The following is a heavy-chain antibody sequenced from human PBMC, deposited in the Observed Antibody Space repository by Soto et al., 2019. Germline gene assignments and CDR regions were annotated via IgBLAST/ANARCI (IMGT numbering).Heavy chain of an antibody. Sequence: SETLSLTCTVSGGSVSSGSYYWSWIRQPPGKGLEWIGYIYYSGSTNYNPSLKSRVTISVDTSKNQFSLKLSSVTAADTAVYYWARDSDYGGNSGGYYYYGMDFWGQGTTVTVSS. J-gene: IGHJ6*02. CDR3: ARDSDYGGNSGGYYYYGMDF. CDR2: IYYSGST. V-gene: IGHV4-61*01. D-gene: IGHD4-17*01. CDR1: GGSVSSGSYY.